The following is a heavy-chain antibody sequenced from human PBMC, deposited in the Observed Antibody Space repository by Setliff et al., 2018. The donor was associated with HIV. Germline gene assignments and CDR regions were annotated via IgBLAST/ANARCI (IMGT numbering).Heavy chain of an antibody. CDR2: VKSKADGGTI. CDR1: GFTFSNAW. J-gene: IGHJ4*02. CDR3: VTGGQLPMDY. D-gene: IGHD7-27*01. Sequence: KTGGSLRLSCAASGFTFSNAWMIWVRQAPGKGLEWVGRVKSKADGGTIDHAAPVKGRFTISRDDSKNTLYLQMNSLTTDDTAVYFCVTGGQLPMDYWGQGTLVTVSS. V-gene: IGHV3-15*01.